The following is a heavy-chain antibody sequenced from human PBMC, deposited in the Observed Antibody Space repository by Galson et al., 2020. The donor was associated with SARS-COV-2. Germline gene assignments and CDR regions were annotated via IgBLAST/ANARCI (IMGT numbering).Heavy chain of an antibody. CDR3: ARLGVYYYDSSGRDY. CDR2: INHSGST. Sequence: SETLSLTCAVYGGSFSGYYWSWIRQPPGKGLEWIGEINHSGSTNYNPSLKSRVTISVDTSKNQFSLKLSSVTAADTAVYYCARLGVYYYDSSGRDYWGQGTLVTVSS. CDR1: GGSFSGYY. J-gene: IGHJ4*02. D-gene: IGHD3-22*01. V-gene: IGHV4-34*01.